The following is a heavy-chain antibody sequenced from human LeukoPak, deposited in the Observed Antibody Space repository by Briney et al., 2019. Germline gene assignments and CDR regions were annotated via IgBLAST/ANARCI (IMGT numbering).Heavy chain of an antibody. D-gene: IGHD4-17*01. J-gene: IGHJ4*02. V-gene: IGHV3-33*01. CDR1: GFTFSSYG. CDR3: TRTDYGDIDY. CDR2: IWYDGSNK. Sequence: GRSLRLSCAASGFTFSSYGMHWVRQAPGKGLEWVAVIWYDGSNKYYADSVKGRFTISRDNSKNTLYLQMNSLRAEDTAVYYCTRTDYGDIDYWGQGTLVTVSS.